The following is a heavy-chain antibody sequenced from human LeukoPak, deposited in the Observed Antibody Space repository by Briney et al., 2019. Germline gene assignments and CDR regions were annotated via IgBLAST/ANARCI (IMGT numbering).Heavy chain of an antibody. J-gene: IGHJ4*02. CDR3: ARHVPKTYYYDSSGFFLDY. V-gene: IGHV1-18*01. CDR2: ISAYNGNT. CDR1: GYTFTSYG. D-gene: IGHD3-22*01. Sequence: ASVKVSCKASGYTFTSYGISWVRQAPGQGLEWMGWISAYNGNTNYTQKLQGRVTMTTDTSTSTAYMELRSLRSDDTAVYYCARHVPKTYYYDSSGFFLDYWGQGTLVTVSS.